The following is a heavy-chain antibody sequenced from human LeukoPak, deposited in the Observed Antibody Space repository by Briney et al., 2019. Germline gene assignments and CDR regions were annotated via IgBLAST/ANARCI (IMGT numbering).Heavy chain of an antibody. J-gene: IGHJ5*02. V-gene: IGHV4-59*01. D-gene: IGHD3-10*01. CDR1: GGSINSYY. Sequence: SETLSLTCTVSGGSINSYYWSWIRQPPGKGLEWIGYIYYSGSTNYNPSLKSRVAISVDTSKNQFSLKLSSVTAADTAVYYCAREESMVRGTSWFDPWGQGTLVTVSS. CDR2: IYYSGST. CDR3: AREESMVRGTSWFDP.